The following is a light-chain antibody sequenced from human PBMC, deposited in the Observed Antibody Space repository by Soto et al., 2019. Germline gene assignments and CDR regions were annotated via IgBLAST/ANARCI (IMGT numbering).Light chain of an antibody. CDR3: QQVKTYPRT. CDR2: GAS. V-gene: IGKV3-15*01. CDR1: QSVSSY. J-gene: IGKJ4*01. Sequence: EIVMTQSPATLSVSPGERATLSCRASQSVSSYLAWYQQKPGQAPRLLIYGASTRATGIPARFSGSGSGTEFTLTISSLQSEDFATYYCQQVKTYPRTFGGGTKVEIK.